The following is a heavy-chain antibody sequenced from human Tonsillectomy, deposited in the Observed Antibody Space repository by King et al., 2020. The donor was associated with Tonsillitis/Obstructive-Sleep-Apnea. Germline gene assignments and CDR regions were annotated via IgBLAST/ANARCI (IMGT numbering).Heavy chain of an antibody. D-gene: IGHD6-19*01. Sequence: QLVQSGAEVKKPGESLKISCKGSGYSFTSYWIAWVRQMPGKGLEWMGIIYPGDSDTRYSPSFQGQVTISADKSISTAYLQWSSLKASDTAMYYFARHVRDSSVYIWFDPWGQGTLVTVSS. V-gene: IGHV5-51*01. CDR1: GYSFTSYW. CDR3: ARHVRDSSVYIWFDP. CDR2: IYPGDSDT. J-gene: IGHJ5*02.